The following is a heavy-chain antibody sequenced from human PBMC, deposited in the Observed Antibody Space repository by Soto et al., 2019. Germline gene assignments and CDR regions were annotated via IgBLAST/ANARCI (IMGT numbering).Heavy chain of an antibody. V-gene: IGHV4-59*08. J-gene: IGHJ6*04. Sequence: SETLSLTCTVSGGSISSYYWSWIRQPPGKRLEWIGYFYYSGSANYNPSLKSRVTISVDTSKNQLSLKLSSVTAADTAVYYCARQIDYYASGSSQPSFYRPMDVWGKGTTVTVSS. CDR2: FYYSGSA. D-gene: IGHD3-10*01. CDR1: GGSISSYY. CDR3: ARQIDYYASGSSQPSFYRPMDV.